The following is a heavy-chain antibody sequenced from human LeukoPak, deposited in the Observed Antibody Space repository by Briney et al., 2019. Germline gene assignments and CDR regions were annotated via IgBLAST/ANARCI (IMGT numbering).Heavy chain of an antibody. Sequence: GASVKVSCKASGYTFTGYFMHWVRQAPGQGLEWMGWINPNSGGTNYAQKFQGRVTMTRDTSIGTAYMELSRLRSDDTAVYYCASSIVYCSSTSCYFNWGQGTLVTVSS. CDR2: INPNSGGT. CDR3: ASSIVYCSSTSCYFN. J-gene: IGHJ4*02. D-gene: IGHD2-2*01. CDR1: GYTFTGYF. V-gene: IGHV1-2*02.